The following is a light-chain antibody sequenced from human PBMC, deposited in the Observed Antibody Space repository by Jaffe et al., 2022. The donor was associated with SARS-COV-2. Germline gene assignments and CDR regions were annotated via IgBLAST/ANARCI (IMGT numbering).Light chain of an antibody. J-gene: IGLJ2*01. CDR1: SLRRYF. CDR2: GQN. Sequence: SSELTQDPAVSVALGQTVRITCQGDSLRRYFASWYQQKSGQAPVLLIYGQNIRPLGIPDRFSGSSSGNTASLTITGAQAEDEADYYCNSRDSSGNLLGAFGGGTKLTVL. V-gene: IGLV3-19*01. CDR3: NSRDSSGNLLGA.